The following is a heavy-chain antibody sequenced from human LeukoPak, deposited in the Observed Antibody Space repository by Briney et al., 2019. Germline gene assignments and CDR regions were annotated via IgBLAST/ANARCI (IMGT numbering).Heavy chain of an antibody. CDR2: ISGSGGST. CDR1: GFTFSIYA. V-gene: IGHV3-23*01. Sequence: GGSLRLSYAASGFTFSIYAMSWVRQAPGKGLEWVSAISGSGGSTYYADSVKGRFTISRDNSKNTLYLQMNSLRAEDTAVYYCAKGLPRGYYFDYWGQGTLVTVSS. D-gene: IGHD5/OR15-5a*01. J-gene: IGHJ4*02. CDR3: AKGLPRGYYFDY.